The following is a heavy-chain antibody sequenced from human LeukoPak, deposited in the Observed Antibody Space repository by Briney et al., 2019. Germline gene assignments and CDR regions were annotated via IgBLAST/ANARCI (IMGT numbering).Heavy chain of an antibody. CDR1: GYTFTSYY. CDR3: ATRNRGGVSISSHIYYFDY. J-gene: IGHJ4*02. V-gene: IGHV1-2*02. CDR2: INPNSGGT. D-gene: IGHD3-16*01. Sequence: ASVKVSCKASGYTFTSYYMHWVRQAPGQGLEWMGWINPNSGGTNFAQKFQGRVTMTRDTSISTAYMELSRLRSDDTTVYYCATRNRGGVSISSHIYYFDYWGQGTLVTVSS.